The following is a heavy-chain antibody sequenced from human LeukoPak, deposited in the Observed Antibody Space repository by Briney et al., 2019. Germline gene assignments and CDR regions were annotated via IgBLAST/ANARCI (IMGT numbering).Heavy chain of an antibody. Sequence: SETLSLTCTVSRGSSSYYWGWIRQPPGKGLEWIGSIYFSGSTYYNPSLKSRVTISVDTSKNQFSLKLSSVTAADTAVYYCVRSSGSYLYYGMDVWGQGTTVTVSS. J-gene: IGHJ6*02. CDR3: VRSSGSYLYYGMDV. V-gene: IGHV4-39*07. D-gene: IGHD3-10*01. CDR2: IYFSGST. CDR1: RGSSSYY.